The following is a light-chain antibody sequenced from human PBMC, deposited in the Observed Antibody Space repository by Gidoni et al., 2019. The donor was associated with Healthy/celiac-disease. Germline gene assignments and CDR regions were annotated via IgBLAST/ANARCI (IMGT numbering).Light chain of an antibody. Sequence: QSAPTQSPSASGSPGQSVTISCTGPSSDVGGYNYVSWYQQHPGKAPKLMIYEVSKRPSRVPDRFSGSKSGNTASLTVSGLQAEDEADYYCSSYAGSNNLVFGGGTKLTVL. CDR3: SSYAGSNNLV. CDR1: SSDVGGYNY. V-gene: IGLV2-8*01. CDR2: EVS. J-gene: IGLJ2*01.